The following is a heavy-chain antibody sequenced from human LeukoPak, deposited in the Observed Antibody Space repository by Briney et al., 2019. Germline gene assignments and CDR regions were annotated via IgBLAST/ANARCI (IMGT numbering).Heavy chain of an antibody. CDR3: AKDLRRVDCSGGACYPFGS. D-gene: IGHD2-15*01. J-gene: IGHJ4*02. CDR2: ISGSGFST. CDR1: GFTFSNYA. Sequence: PGGSLRLSCAASGFTFSNYAMSWVRQAPGKGLEWVSAISGSGFSTYFADSVEGRFTISRDNSKNTLYLQLNSLRAEDTAMYYCAKDLRRVDCSGGACYPFGSWGQGTLVTVSS. V-gene: IGHV3-23*01.